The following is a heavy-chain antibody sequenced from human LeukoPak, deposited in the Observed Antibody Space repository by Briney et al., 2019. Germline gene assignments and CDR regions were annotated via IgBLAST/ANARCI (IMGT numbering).Heavy chain of an antibody. CDR3: AKEYSGSFSPFPSYFDY. V-gene: IGHV3-66*01. CDR1: GLTVSSTY. D-gene: IGHD1-26*01. J-gene: IGHJ4*02. CDR2: TYSGGST. Sequence: GGSLRLSCLASGLTVSSTYMSWVRQAPGKGLEWVSVTYSGGSTYYADSVKGRCTISRDNSKNTLYLQMNSLRAEDTAVYYCAKEYSGSFSPFPSYFDYWGQGTLVTVSS.